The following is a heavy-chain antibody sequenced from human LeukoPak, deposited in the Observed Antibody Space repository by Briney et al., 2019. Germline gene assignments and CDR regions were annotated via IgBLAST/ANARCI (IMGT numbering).Heavy chain of an antibody. J-gene: IGHJ3*02. CDR1: GFTFSSYA. Sequence: PGGSLRLSCAASGFTFSSYAMSWVRQAPGKGLEWVSALSGSGGSTYYADSLKGRFTISRDSSKNTLYLQTNSLRAEDTAVYYCAKLGGNYGSGSYQAFDIWGQGTMVTVSS. CDR2: LSGSGGST. CDR3: AKLGGNYGSGSYQAFDI. D-gene: IGHD3-10*01. V-gene: IGHV3-23*01.